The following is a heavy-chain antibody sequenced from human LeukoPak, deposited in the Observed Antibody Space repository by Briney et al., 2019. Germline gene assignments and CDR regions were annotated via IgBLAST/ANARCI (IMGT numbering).Heavy chain of an antibody. V-gene: IGHV1-69*01. Sequence: GASVKVSCTASGGTFSSYAISWVRQAPGQGLEWMGGIIPIFGTANYAQKFQGRVTITADESTSTAYMKLSSLRSEDTAVYYCARARGDYDSYYYYYYGMDVWGQGTTVTVSS. CDR2: IIPIFGTA. J-gene: IGHJ6*02. CDR3: ARARGDYDSYYYYYYGMDV. CDR1: GGTFSSYA. D-gene: IGHD5-12*01.